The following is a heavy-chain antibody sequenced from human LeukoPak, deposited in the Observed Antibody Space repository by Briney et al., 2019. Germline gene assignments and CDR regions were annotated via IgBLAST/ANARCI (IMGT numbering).Heavy chain of an antibody. J-gene: IGHJ4*02. D-gene: IGHD3-22*01. CDR2: IRYDGSNK. V-gene: IGHV3-30*02. CDR3: ANLDDSHYYDSSGYRERGIDY. Sequence: GSLRLSCAASGFTFSSYGMHWVRQAPGTGLEWVAFIRYDGSNKYYADSVKGRFTISRDNSKNTLYLQMNSLRAEDTAVYYCANLDDSHYYDSSGYRERGIDYWGQGTLVTVSS. CDR1: GFTFSSYG.